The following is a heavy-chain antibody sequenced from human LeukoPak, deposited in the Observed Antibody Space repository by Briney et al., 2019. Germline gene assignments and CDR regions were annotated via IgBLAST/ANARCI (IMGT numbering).Heavy chain of an antibody. D-gene: IGHD5-24*01. J-gene: IGHJ4*02. CDR2: INHSGST. Sequence: SETLSLTCAVYGGSFSGYYWSWIRQPPGKGLEWIGEINHSGSTNYNPSLKSRVTISVDTSKNQFSLKLSSVTAADTAVYYCARHRRLISRDGYSVLDYWGQGTLVTVSP. V-gene: IGHV4-34*01. CDR3: ARHRRLISRDGYSVLDY. CDR1: GGSFSGYY.